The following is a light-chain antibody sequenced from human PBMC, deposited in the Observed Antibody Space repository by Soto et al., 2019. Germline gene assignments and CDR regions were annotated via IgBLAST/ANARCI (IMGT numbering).Light chain of an antibody. J-gene: IGLJ2*01. Sequence: QSALAQPASVSGSPGQSITISCTGTSGDIGSYTYVSWYQQYPGKAPKLLTSEVTNRPSGVSNRFSGSKSGNTASLTISGLQAEDEAHYYCSSYTTNSPPVVFGGGTQLTVL. V-gene: IGLV2-14*01. CDR1: SGDIGSYTY. CDR3: SSYTTNSPPVV. CDR2: EVT.